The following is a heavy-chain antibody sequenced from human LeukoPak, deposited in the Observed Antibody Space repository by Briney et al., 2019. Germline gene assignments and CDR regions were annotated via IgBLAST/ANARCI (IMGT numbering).Heavy chain of an antibody. CDR3: ARVPARYCSSTSCKKYNWFDP. CDR2: MNPNSGNT. J-gene: IGHJ5*02. D-gene: IGHD2-2*01. CDR1: GYTFTKYG. V-gene: IGHV1-8*01. Sequence: GASVKVSCKASGYTFTKYGINWVRQATGQGLEWMGWMNPNSGNTGYAQKFQGRVTMTRNTSISTAYMELSSLRSEDTAVYYCARVPARYCSSTSCKKYNWFDPWGQGTLVTVSS.